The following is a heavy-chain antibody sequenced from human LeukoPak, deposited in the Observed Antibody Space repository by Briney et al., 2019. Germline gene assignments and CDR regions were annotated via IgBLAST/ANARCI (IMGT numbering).Heavy chain of an antibody. CDR2: INHSGST. Sequence: SETLSLTCAVYGGSFSGYYWSWIRQPPGEGLEWIGEINHSGSTNYNPSLKSRVTISVDTSKNQFSLKLSSVTAADTAVYYCARAWRRQQLVMGGDYWGQGTLVTVSS. D-gene: IGHD6-13*01. CDR1: GGSFSGYY. J-gene: IGHJ4*02. V-gene: IGHV4-34*01. CDR3: ARAWRRQQLVMGGDY.